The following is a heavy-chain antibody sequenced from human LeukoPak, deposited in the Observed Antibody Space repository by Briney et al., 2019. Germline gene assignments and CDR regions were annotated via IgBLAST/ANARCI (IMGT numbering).Heavy chain of an antibody. CDR1: GYTFTGYY. Sequence: ASVKVSCKASGYTFTGYYMHWVRQATGQGLEWMGWMNPNSGNTGYAQKFQGRVTMTRNTSISTAYMELSSLRSEDTAVYYCAYSSWNDAFDIWGQGTMVTVSS. CDR3: AYSSWNDAFDI. CDR2: MNPNSGNT. D-gene: IGHD2-2*01. J-gene: IGHJ3*02. V-gene: IGHV1-8*02.